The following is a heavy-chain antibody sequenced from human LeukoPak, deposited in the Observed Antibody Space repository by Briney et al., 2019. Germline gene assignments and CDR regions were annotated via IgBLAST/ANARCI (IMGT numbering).Heavy chain of an antibody. Sequence: ASVKVSCKGSGYTFTSYGISWVRQAPGQGLEWMGWISAYNGNTNYAQKLQGRVTMTTDTSTSTAYMELRSLRSDDTAVYYCAREGFTISPYYYMDVWGKGTTVTVSS. CDR2: ISAYNGNT. D-gene: IGHD3-3*01. CDR1: GYTFTSYG. J-gene: IGHJ6*03. CDR3: AREGFTISPYYYMDV. V-gene: IGHV1-18*01.